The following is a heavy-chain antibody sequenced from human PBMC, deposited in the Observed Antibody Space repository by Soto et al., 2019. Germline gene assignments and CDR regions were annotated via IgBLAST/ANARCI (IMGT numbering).Heavy chain of an antibody. CDR3: ARELSTMMRAYD. V-gene: IGHV3-21*02. Sequence: EVQLVESGGGLVKPGGSLRLSCAASGFTFSSHNIYWFRQPPGKGLEWVSSIGTSDSSIYYADSVRGRFTISKDNAKNSVYLQLDSLRAEDTAIYHCARELSTMMRAYDWGQGTLVTVSS. D-gene: IGHD3-22*01. CDR1: GFTFSSHN. J-gene: IGHJ4*02. CDR2: IGTSDSSI.